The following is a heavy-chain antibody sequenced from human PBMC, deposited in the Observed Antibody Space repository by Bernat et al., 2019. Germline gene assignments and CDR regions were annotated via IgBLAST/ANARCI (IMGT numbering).Heavy chain of an antibody. CDR3: ARDIRFLGWLFFDY. V-gene: IGHV3-48*03. J-gene: IGHJ4*03. CDR1: GFTFSSYE. Sequence: EVQLVESGGGLVQPGGSLRLSCAASGFTFSSYEMNWVRQAPGKGLEWVSYISSSGSTIYYADSVKGRFTISRDNAKNSLYLQMNSLRAEDTAVYYCARDIRFLGWLFFDYWGQGTTVTVSS. CDR2: ISSSGSTI. D-gene: IGHD3-3*01.